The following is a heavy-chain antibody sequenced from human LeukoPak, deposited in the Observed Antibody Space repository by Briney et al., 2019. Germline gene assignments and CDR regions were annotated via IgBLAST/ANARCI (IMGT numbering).Heavy chain of an antibody. CDR3: AKDDHGGSGWRDYFDQ. V-gene: IGHV3-23*01. CDR2: IGGGGTP. D-gene: IGHD6-19*01. J-gene: IGHJ4*02. CDR1: GFTFSSYD. Sequence: GGSLRLSCAASGFTFSSYDMSWVRLAPGRGLEWVSAIGGGGTPYYADSVKGRFTISRDNSKNTLYLQMNSLRAEDTAVYYCAKDDHGGSGWRDYFDQWGQGTLVTVSS.